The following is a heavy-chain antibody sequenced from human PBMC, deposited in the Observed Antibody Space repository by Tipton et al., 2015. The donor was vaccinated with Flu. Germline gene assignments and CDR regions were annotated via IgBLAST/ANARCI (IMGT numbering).Heavy chain of an antibody. CDR1: GGSFSGYY. CDR2: IYTSGST. J-gene: IGHJ6*03. V-gene: IGHV4-4*07. D-gene: IGHD2-15*01. CDR3: ARDAASRWYMDV. Sequence: TLSLTCAVYGGSFSGYYWSWIRQPAGKGLEWIGRIYTSGSTNYNPSLKSRVTMSVNTSKNQFSLKLSSVTAADTAVYYCARDAASRWYMDVWGKGTTVTVSS.